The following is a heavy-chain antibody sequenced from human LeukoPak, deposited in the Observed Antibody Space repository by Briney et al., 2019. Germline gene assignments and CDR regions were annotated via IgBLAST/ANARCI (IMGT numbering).Heavy chain of an antibody. V-gene: IGHV3-21*01. CDR2: ISSSSSYI. J-gene: IGHJ4*02. CDR3: ARDRLNDIYYDFWSGYYSSYFDY. D-gene: IGHD3-3*01. CDR1: GFTFSSYS. Sequence: GALRLSCAASGFTFSSYSMNWVRQAPGKGLEWVSSISSSSSYIYYADSVKGRFTISRDNAKNSLYLQMNSLRAEDTAVYYCARDRLNDIYYDFWSGYYSSYFDYWGQGTLVTVSS.